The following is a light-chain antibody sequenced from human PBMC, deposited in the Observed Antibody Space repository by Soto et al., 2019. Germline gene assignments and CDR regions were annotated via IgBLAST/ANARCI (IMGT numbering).Light chain of an antibody. Sequence: QAVVTQEPSLTVYPGGTVTLTCGSSTGAVTSNHHPYWFQQKAGQAPRTLIYDTSNKHSWTPARFSGSLLGDKAALTLSGAQPEDESQYYCLRSHKAARVFGGGTQLTVL. J-gene: IGLJ2*01. V-gene: IGLV7-46*01. CDR2: DTS. CDR1: TGAVTSNHH. CDR3: LRSHKAARV.